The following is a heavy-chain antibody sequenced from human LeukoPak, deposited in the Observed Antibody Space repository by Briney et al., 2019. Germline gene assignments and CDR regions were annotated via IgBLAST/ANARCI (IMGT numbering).Heavy chain of an antibody. CDR3: ARGPPYDYVWGAIDY. Sequence: SETLSLTSAVSGGSISSGGYSWSWIRQPPGKGLEWIGYIYHSGSTYYNPSLKSRVTISVDRSKNQFSLKLSSVTAADTAVYYCARGPPYDYVWGAIDYWGQGTLVTVSS. D-gene: IGHD3-16*01. CDR1: GGSISSGGYS. CDR2: IYHSGST. V-gene: IGHV4-30-2*01. J-gene: IGHJ4*02.